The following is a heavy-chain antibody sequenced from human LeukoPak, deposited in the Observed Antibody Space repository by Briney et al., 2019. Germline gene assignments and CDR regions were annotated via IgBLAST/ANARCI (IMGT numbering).Heavy chain of an antibody. V-gene: IGHV3-74*01. CDR3: ARDGNYYDSSGPADY. Sequence: GGSLRLSYAASRFTFSRYWMHWVRHAPGKGLVWVSRINSDGISTSYADSVKGRFTISRDNAKNTLYLQMNSLRAEDTAVYYCARDGNYYDSSGPADYWGQGTLVTVSS. D-gene: IGHD3-22*01. CDR2: INSDGIST. CDR1: RFTFSRYW. J-gene: IGHJ4*02.